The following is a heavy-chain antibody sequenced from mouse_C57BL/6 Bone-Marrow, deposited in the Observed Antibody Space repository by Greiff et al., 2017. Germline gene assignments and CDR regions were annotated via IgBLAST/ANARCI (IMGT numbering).Heavy chain of an antibody. CDR3: ARHRGDY. D-gene: IGHD3-1*01. CDR1: GFTFSSYG. Sequence: EVQLVESGGDLVKPGGSLELSCAASGFTFSSYGMSWVRQTPDKRLEWVATISSGGSYTYYPDSVKGRFTISRDNAKNTLYLQMSSLKSEDTAMYYCARHRGDYWGQGTTLTVSS. V-gene: IGHV5-6*01. CDR2: ISSGGSYT. J-gene: IGHJ2*01.